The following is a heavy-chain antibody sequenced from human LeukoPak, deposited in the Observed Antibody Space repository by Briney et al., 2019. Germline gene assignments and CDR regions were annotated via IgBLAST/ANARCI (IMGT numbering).Heavy chain of an antibody. CDR1: GFTFSSSG. D-gene: IGHD3-10*01. CDR3: AKGGAVSSKSITLIRGTRKYYYYMDV. Sequence: GGSLRLSCAASGFTFSSSGISWVRQAPGKGLEWVSGISDSGGSTYYADSVKGRFTISRDNSKNTLYLQMNSLRAEDTAVYYCAKGGAVSSKSITLIRGTRKYYYYMDVWGKGTTVTISS. CDR2: ISDSGGST. V-gene: IGHV3-23*01. J-gene: IGHJ6*03.